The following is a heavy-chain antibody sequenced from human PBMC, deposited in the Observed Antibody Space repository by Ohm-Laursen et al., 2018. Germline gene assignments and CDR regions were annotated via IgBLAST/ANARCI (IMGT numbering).Heavy chain of an antibody. J-gene: IGHJ4*02. V-gene: IGHV4-4*07. Sequence: TLSLTCNVSGGSMSNYYWSWIRQPAGKGLEWVGRMYSSGSTNYNPSLKSRVTMSFDTSKNQFSLKLSSVTAADTAIYYCARGYYGRGDSWGQGTLVTVSS. CDR2: MYSSGST. D-gene: IGHD3-10*01. CDR3: ARGYYGRGDS. CDR1: GGSMSNYY.